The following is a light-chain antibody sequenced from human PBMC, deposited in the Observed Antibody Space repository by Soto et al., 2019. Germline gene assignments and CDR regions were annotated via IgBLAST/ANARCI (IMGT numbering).Light chain of an antibody. V-gene: IGKV3-20*01. CDR1: QSVSSSY. J-gene: IGKJ4*01. CDR2: GAS. CDR3: QQYNTWPLT. Sequence: EIVLTQSPGTLSLSPGERATLSCRASQSVSSSYLAWYQQKPGQAPRLLIYGASSRATGIPARFSGSGYETDFTLTISSLQSEDFAVYYCQQYNTWPLTFGGGTKVDIK.